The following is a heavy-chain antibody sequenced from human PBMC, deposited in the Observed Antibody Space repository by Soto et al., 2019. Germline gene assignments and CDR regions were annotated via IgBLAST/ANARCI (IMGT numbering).Heavy chain of an antibody. CDR2: ISGSGGST. CDR3: AKDPPYYYDSSGYYPG. Sequence: EVQLLESGGGLVQPGGSLRLSCAASGFTFSSYAMSWVRQAPGKGLEWVSAISGSGGSTYYADSVKGRFTIPRDNSKNMLYLQMNSLRAEDTGVYYCAKDPPYYYDSSGYYPGRGQGTLVTVSS. D-gene: IGHD3-22*01. CDR1: GFTFSSYA. V-gene: IGHV3-23*01. J-gene: IGHJ4*02.